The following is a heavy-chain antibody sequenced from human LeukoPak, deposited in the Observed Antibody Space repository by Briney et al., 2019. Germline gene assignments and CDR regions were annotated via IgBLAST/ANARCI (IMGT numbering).Heavy chain of an antibody. CDR2: INPNSGGT. Sequence: ASVKVSCKACGYTFTGYYMHWVRQAPGQRLEWMGWINPNSGGTNYAQKFQGTVTMTRDTSISTAYMELSRLRSDDTAVYYCARAASSGWSDAFDIWGQGTMVTVSS. V-gene: IGHV1-2*02. CDR3: ARAASSGWSDAFDI. D-gene: IGHD6-19*01. CDR1: GYTFTGYY. J-gene: IGHJ3*02.